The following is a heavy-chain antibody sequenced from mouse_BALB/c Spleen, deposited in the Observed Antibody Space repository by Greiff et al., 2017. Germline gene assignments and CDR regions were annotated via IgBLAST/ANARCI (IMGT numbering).Heavy chain of an antibody. D-gene: IGHD2-1*01. CDR1: GYTFTDYA. J-gene: IGHJ3*01. Sequence: VQLQQSGAELVRPGVSVKISCKGSGYTFTDYAMHWVKQSHAKSLEWIGVISTYYGDASYNQKFKGKATMTVDKSSSTAYMELARLTSEDSAIYDCARDYCGNYVGFDYWGQGTLVTVSA. CDR3: ARDYCGNYVGFDY. CDR2: ISTYYGDA. V-gene: IGHV1S137*01.